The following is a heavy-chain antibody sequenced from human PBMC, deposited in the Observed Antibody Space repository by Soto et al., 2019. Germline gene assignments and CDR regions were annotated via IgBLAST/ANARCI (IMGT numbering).Heavy chain of an antibody. Sequence: QVLLHESGPQLVKTSETLSLTCIVSGISFNSYYWAWVRQPVGKGLEWIGHKFPTGSTTYSRSLESRVTIALDKSNNQVSLTLTSVTAPDSGVYYCASLYSSFSHTGMDVWGQGTAVTVSS. J-gene: IGHJ6*02. CDR2: KFPTGST. CDR1: GISFNSYY. D-gene: IGHD5-12*01. CDR3: ASLYSSFSHTGMDV. V-gene: IGHV4-4*07.